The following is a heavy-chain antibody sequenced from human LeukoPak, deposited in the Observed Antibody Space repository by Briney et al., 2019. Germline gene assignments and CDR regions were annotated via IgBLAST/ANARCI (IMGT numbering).Heavy chain of an antibody. CDR1: GFTFSINW. CDR3: ARDKVSGSYYGLDY. CDR2: INSDGSST. D-gene: IGHD1-26*01. V-gene: IGHV3-74*01. J-gene: IGHJ4*02. Sequence: GGSLRLSCAASGFTFSINWMHWVRQAPGKGLVWVSHINSDGSSTNYADSVKGRFTISRDSAKNTLYLQMNSLRAEDTGVSYCARDKVSGSYYGLDYWGQGTLVTVSS.